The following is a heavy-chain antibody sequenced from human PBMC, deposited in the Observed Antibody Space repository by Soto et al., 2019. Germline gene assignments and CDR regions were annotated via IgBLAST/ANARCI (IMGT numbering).Heavy chain of an antibody. J-gene: IGHJ4*01. Sequence: SVKVSCKASGGSFSTLGINWVRQAPGQGLEWMGGIIPLFGKARYAETSQGRVTITADTSTGTAYMEVSSLRSDDTAVFYCATAHNSGWYFFDYWGPGTLATVSS. V-gene: IGHV1-69*06. CDR1: GGSFSTLG. CDR3: ATAHNSGWYFFDY. D-gene: IGHD6-19*01. CDR2: IIPLFGKA.